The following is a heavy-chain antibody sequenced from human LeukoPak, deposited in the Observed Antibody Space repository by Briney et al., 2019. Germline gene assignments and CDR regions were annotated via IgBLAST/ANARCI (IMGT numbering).Heavy chain of an antibody. Sequence: SETLSLTCTVSGGSISSSSYYWGWIRQPPGKGLEWIGSIYYSGSTYYNPSLKSRVTISVDTSKNQFSLKLSSVTAADTAVYYCAREGWRRPPGDAFDIWGQGTMVTVSS. CDR1: GGSISSSSYY. CDR2: IYYSGST. CDR3: AREGWRRPPGDAFDI. J-gene: IGHJ3*02. D-gene: IGHD2-15*01. V-gene: IGHV4-39*07.